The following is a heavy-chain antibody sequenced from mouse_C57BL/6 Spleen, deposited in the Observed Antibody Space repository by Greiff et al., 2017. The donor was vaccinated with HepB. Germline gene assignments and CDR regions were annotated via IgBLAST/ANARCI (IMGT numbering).Heavy chain of an antibody. V-gene: IGHV14-4*01. Sequence: VQLQESGAELVRPGASVKLSCTASGFNINDDYMHWVKQRPEQGLEWIGWIDPENGDTEYASKFQGKATITADTSSNTAYLQLSSLTSEDTAVYYCTTNYYGSSILFAYWGQGTLVTVSA. CDR2: IDPENGDT. D-gene: IGHD1-1*01. CDR1: GFNINDDY. CDR3: TTNYYGSSILFAY. J-gene: IGHJ3*01.